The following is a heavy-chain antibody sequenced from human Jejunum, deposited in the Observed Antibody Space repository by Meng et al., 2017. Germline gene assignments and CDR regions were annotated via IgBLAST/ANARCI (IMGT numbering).Heavy chain of an antibody. CDR3: AGGVGDIRVGFDY. V-gene: IGHV4-4*02. D-gene: IGHD5-12*01. J-gene: IGHJ4*02. Sequence: SETLSLTCAVSGGSIIGINWWTWVRHPPGKGLEWIGEIHHSGSTNSIPSLKSRVTLSVDKTKNQFSLRMTSVAAADTAVYYCAGGVGDIRVGFDYWGQGILVTVSS. CDR1: GGSIIGINW. CDR2: IHHSGST.